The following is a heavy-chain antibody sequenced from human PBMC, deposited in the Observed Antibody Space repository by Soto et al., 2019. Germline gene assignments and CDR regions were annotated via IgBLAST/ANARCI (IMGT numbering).Heavy chain of an antibody. V-gene: IGHV2-26*01. Sequence: QVTLKESGPVLVKPTETLTLTCTVSGFSLSNARMGVSWIRQPPGKALEWLAHIFSNDEKSYSTSLKSRLTISQDPSKSQVVLTMTNMDPVDTATYYCARTQYSSSWYGGNNWFDPWGQGTLVTVSS. CDR3: ARTQYSSSWYGGNNWFDP. J-gene: IGHJ5*02. D-gene: IGHD6-13*01. CDR2: IFSNDEK. CDR1: GFSLSNARMG.